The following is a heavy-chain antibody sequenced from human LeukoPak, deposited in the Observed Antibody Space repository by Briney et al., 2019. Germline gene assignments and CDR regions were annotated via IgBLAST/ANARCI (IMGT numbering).Heavy chain of an antibody. Sequence: GASVKVSCKASGGSFSSNIISWVRQAPGQGLEWMGGIVPIFGTTKYAQKFQGRVTITTDESTSTAYMESSSLRSEDTAVYYCARGWGVPAPISWFDPWGQGTLVTVSS. CDR1: GGSFSSNI. J-gene: IGHJ5*02. CDR2: IVPIFGTT. D-gene: IGHD2-2*01. V-gene: IGHV1-69*05. CDR3: ARGWGVPAPISWFDP.